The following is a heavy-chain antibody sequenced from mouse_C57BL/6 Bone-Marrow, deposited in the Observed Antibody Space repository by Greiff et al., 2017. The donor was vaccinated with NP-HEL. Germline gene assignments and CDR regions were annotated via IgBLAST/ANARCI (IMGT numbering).Heavy chain of an antibody. D-gene: IGHD2-3*01. V-gene: IGHV1-26*01. CDR1: GYTFTDYY. J-gene: IGHJ4*01. CDR2: INPNNGGT. CDR3: ARWDDYYLYAMDY. Sequence: VQLQQSGPELVKPGASVKISCKASGYTFTDYYMNWVKQSHGKSLEWIGDINPNNGGTSYNQKLKGKATLPVAKSSSTAYMELRSLTSEDSAVYYCARWDDYYLYAMDYWGQGTSVTVSS.